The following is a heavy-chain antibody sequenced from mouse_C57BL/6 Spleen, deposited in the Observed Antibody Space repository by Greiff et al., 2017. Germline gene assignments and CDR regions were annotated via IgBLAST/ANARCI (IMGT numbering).Heavy chain of an antibody. Sequence: EVKLMESGGGLVQPKGSLKLSCAASGFSFNTYAMNWVRQAPGKGLEWVARIRSKSNNYATYYADSVKDRFTISRDDSESMLYLQMNNLKTEDTAMYYCVRQTYYDYAMDYWGQGTSVTVSS. CDR3: VRQTYYDYAMDY. CDR1: GFSFNTYA. D-gene: IGHD2-4*01. CDR2: IRSKSNNYAT. V-gene: IGHV10-1*01. J-gene: IGHJ4*01.